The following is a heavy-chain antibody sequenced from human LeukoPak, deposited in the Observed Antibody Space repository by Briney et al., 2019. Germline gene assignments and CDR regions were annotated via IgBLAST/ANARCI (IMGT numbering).Heavy chain of an antibody. Sequence: ASVNVSRKASGYTFTGYYMHWVRPAPGQGLEWMGWINPNSGGTNYAQKFQGRVTMTRDTSISTAYMELSRLRSDDTAVYYCARRQIAAACYVYWGQGTLVTVSS. V-gene: IGHV1-2*02. J-gene: IGHJ4*02. D-gene: IGHD6-13*01. CDR1: GYTFTGYY. CDR2: INPNSGGT. CDR3: ARRQIAAACYVY.